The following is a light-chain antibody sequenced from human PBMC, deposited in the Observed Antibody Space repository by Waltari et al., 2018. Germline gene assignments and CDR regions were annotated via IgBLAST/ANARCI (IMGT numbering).Light chain of an antibody. Sequence: ELVMTQSPATLSLSPGARATPSCRASQSVSSSLAWYQQKPGRAPRLLIYGISSRATGIPDRFSGSGSGTEFTLIISSLEPEDVALYYCQQNNNWPLTFGGGTKVEIK. J-gene: IGKJ4*01. CDR1: QSVSSS. CDR2: GIS. CDR3: QQNNNWPLT. V-gene: IGKV3D-15*01.